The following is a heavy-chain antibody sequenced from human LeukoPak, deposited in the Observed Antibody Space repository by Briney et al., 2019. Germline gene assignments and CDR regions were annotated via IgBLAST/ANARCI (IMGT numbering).Heavy chain of an antibody. D-gene: IGHD3-22*01. CDR1: GFTFSSYG. V-gene: IGHV3-33*01. CDR2: IWYDGSNK. Sequence: GRSLRLSCAASGFTFSSYGMHWVRQAPGKGLEWVAVIWYDGSNKYYADSVKGRSTISRDNSKNTLYLQMNSLRAEDTAVYYCARAATYYYDSSGYYPDYWGQGTLVTVSS. CDR3: ARAATYYYDSSGYYPDY. J-gene: IGHJ4*02.